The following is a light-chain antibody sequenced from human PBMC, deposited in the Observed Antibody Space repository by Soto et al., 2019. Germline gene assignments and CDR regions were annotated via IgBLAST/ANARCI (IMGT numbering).Light chain of an antibody. V-gene: IGKV3-20*01. CDR2: GAS. J-gene: IGKJ3*01. CDR1: QSVSSSY. CDR3: QRYGSSPRFT. Sequence: EIVLTQSPGTLSLSPGERATLSCRASQSVSSSYLAWYQHKPGQAPRLLIYGASSRATGIPDRFSGSGSGTDFTLTISRLEPEDFAVYYCQRYGSSPRFTFGPGTKVDIK.